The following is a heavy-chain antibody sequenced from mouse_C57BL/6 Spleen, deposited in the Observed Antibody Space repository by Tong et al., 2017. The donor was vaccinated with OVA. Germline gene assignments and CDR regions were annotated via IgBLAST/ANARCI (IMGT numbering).Heavy chain of an antibody. J-gene: IGHJ2*01. CDR1: VYAFSSYW. D-gene: IGHD1-1*01. V-gene: IGHV1-80*01. CDR2: IYPGDGDT. CDR3: TRLLRDYFDY. Sequence: VQLQESGAELVKPGASVKISCKASVYAFSSYWMNWVKQRPGKGLEWIGQIYPGDGDTNYNGKFKGKATLTADKSASTAYMQLSSLTSEDSAVYYCTRLLRDYFDYWGQGTTLTVSS.